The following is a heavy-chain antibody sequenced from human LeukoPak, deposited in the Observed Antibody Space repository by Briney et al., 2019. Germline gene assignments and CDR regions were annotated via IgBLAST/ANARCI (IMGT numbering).Heavy chain of an antibody. CDR3: ARAFRHWLIGIDY. D-gene: IGHD6-19*01. J-gene: IGHJ4*02. Sequence: PGGSLRLSCAASGFTFNTYAMSWVRQAPGKGLEWVSTNSGNGDSTYYADSVKGQFTISRDNSKNTLYLQMNSLRAEDTAVYYCARAFRHWLIGIDYWGQGTLVTVSS. CDR2: NSGNGDST. V-gene: IGHV3-23*01. CDR1: GFTFNTYA.